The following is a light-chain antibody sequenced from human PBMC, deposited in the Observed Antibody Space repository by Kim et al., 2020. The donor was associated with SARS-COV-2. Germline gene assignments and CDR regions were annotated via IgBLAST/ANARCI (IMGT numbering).Light chain of an antibody. CDR1: SLRSYY. CDR2: GKN. J-gene: IGLJ2*01. CDR3: NSRDSSGNHVV. V-gene: IGLV3-19*01. Sequence: ALGQTVRITCKGDSLRSYYASWYQQMPGQAPVLVIYGKNNRPSGIQVRFSGSSSGNTASLTITGAQAEDEADYYCNSRDSSGNHVVFGGGTQLTVL.